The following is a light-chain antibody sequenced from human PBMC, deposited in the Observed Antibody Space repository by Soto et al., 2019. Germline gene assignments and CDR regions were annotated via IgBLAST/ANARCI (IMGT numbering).Light chain of an antibody. CDR2: EVS. J-gene: IGLJ2*01. CDR1: SSDVGGYNY. CDR3: AAWDDSLNGVV. V-gene: IGLV2-8*01. Sequence: QSALTQPPSASGSPGQSVTISCTGTSSDVGGYNYVSWYQQHPGKAPKVMIYEVSKRPSGVPDRFSGSKSGTSASLAISGLQSEDEADYYCAAWDDSLNGVVFGGGTKVTVL.